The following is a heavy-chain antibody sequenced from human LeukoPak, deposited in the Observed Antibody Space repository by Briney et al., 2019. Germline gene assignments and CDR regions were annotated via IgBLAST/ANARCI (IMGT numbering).Heavy chain of an antibody. CDR1: GFSFSTNA. V-gene: IGHV3-23*01. D-gene: IGHD2-15*01. CDR3: ASYCLGGSCYHGLVV. J-gene: IGHJ6*02. CDR2: ISGSGDST. Sequence: GGSLRLSCAASGFSFSTNAMTWVRQAPTRGLEWVSAISGSGDSTYYTDSVKGRFTISRDNSKNTLYLEMSTLRADDTAVYYCASYCLGGSCYHGLVVWGQGTTVTVSS.